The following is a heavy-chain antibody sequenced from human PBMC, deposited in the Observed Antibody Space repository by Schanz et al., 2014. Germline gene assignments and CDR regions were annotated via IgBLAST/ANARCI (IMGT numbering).Heavy chain of an antibody. CDR2: IIPILGIA. CDR3: ARAKRFGDMDV. V-gene: IGHV1-69*02. CDR1: GGTFSSDT. Sequence: QVQLVQSGAEVKKPGSSVKVSCKASGGTFSSDTFSWVRQAPGQGLEWMGRIIPILGIANYAQKCQGRVTLTTDTSTSTAYMELRNLRSDDTAVYYCARAKRFGDMDVWGQGTTVTVSS. D-gene: IGHD3-10*01. J-gene: IGHJ6*02.